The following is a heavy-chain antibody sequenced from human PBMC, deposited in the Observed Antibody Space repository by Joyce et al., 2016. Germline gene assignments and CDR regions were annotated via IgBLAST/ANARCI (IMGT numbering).Heavy chain of an antibody. V-gene: IGHV3-7*01. Sequence: EVQLAASGGGLVQPGGSLRFSCGASGLTLSHFWMSWVRQSPVRGPGLMAIIRKNGSDIYVGDSVRGRFAISRDNALNSAYLLIGSLRDEDTAVYYCVGGRGWLIDYWGQGTLVTVSS. CDR1: GLTLSHFW. CDR3: VGGRGWLIDY. D-gene: IGHD6-19*01. J-gene: IGHJ4*02. CDR2: IRKNGSDI.